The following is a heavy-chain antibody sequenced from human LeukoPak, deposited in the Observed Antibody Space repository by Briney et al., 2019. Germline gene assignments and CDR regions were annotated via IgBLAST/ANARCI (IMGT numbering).Heavy chain of an antibody. CDR2: IYYSGST. CDR3: ARGAVKQQLVFDY. Sequence: KSSETLSLTCTVSGGSISSYYWSWIRKPPGKGLEWIGYIYYSGSTNYNPSLKSRVTISVDTSKNQFSLKLSSVTAADTAVYYCARGAVKQQLVFDYWGQGTLVTVSS. D-gene: IGHD6-13*01. V-gene: IGHV4-59*01. CDR1: GGSISSYY. J-gene: IGHJ4*02.